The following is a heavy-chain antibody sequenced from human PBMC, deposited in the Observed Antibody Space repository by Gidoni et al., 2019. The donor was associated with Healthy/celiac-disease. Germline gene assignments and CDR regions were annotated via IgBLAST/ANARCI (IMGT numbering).Heavy chain of an antibody. J-gene: IGHJ4*02. CDR1: GFTFSSYS. CDR2: ISSSSSTI. CDR3: AREGGYGDYFLAY. V-gene: IGHV3-48*02. D-gene: IGHD4-17*01. Sequence: EVQLVESGGGLVQPGGSLRLSCAASGFTFSSYSMNWVRQAPGKGLEWVSYISSSSSTIYYADSVKGRFTISRDNAKNSLYLQMNRLRDEDTAVYYCAREGGYGDYFLAYWGQGTLVTVSS.